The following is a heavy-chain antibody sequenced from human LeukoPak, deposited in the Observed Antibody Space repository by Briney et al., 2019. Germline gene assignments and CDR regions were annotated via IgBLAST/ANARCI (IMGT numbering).Heavy chain of an antibody. J-gene: IGHJ3*02. D-gene: IGHD1-26*01. CDR1: GFTFSSYW. V-gene: IGHV3-74*01. CDR3: ARGGSYLSAFDI. CDR2: INSDGSST. Sequence: GGSLRLSCAASGFTFSSYWMHWVRQAPGKGLVWVSRINSDGSSTSYADSVKGRFTISRDNAKNALYLQMNSLRAEDTAVYYCARGGSYLSAFDIWGQGTMVTVSS.